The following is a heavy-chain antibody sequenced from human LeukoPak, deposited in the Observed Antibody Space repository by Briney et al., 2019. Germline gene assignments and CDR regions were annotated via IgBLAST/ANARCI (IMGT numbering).Heavy chain of an antibody. CDR3: ARVCSSGWYFTVVYYYYYMDV. J-gene: IGHJ6*03. CDR1: GFTFSSYG. V-gene: IGHV3-23*01. CDR2: ISGSGGST. D-gene: IGHD6-19*01. Sequence: GGTLRLSCAASGFTFSSYGMSWVRQAPGKGLEWVSAISGSGGSTYYADSVKGRFTISRDNSKNTLYLQMNSLRAEDTAVYYCARVCSSGWYFTVVYYYYYMDVWGKGTTVTVSS.